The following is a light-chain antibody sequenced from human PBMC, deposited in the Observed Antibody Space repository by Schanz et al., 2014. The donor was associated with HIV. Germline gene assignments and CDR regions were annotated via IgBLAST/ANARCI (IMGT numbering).Light chain of an antibody. CDR1: SRDVGHYDY. Sequence: QSALTQPPSASGSRGQSVTISCTGTSRDVGHYDYVSWYQQHPGKAPKLMIYEGSKRPSGVSNRFSGSKSGNTASLTISGLQAEDEADYYCCSYAGSSTLVFGGGTKLTVL. CDR2: EGS. CDR3: CSYAGSSTLV. V-gene: IGLV2-23*01. J-gene: IGLJ3*02.